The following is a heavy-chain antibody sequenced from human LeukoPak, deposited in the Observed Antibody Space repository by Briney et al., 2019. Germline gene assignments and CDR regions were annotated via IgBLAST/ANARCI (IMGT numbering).Heavy chain of an antibody. CDR1: GFTLSTYA. CDR2: TSSSDAGT. CDR3: AKAPVTSCRGAYCYPFDS. V-gene: IGHV3-23*01. J-gene: IGHJ4*02. D-gene: IGHD2-21*01. Sequence: GGSLRLSCAASGFTLSTYAMSCVRQTPGKGLEWVAATSSSDAGTYHADSVRGRFTISRDNSKNTLYLQMNGLRAEDAAVYFCAKAPVTSCRGAYCYPFDSWGQGTLVTVSS.